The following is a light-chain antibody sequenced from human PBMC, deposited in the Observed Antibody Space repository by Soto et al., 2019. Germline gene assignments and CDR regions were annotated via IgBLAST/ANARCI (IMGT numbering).Light chain of an antibody. Sequence: DIQMTQSPAALSASVGDRVTITCRASQSISSYLNWYQQKPGKAPKLLIYAASSLQSGVTSRFSGSGSVTDFTLTSRSLQPEDFATYYRQQSYSTPVFGQGTQLEIK. CDR1: QSISSY. CDR2: AAS. CDR3: QQSYSTPV. V-gene: IGKV1-39*01. J-gene: IGKJ2*01.